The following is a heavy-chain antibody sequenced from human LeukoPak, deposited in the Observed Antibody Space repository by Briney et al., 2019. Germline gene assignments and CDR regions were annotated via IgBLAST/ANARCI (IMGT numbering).Heavy chain of an antibody. Sequence: GGSLRLSCAASGFTFSSYEMNWVRQAPGKGLEWVSYISSSGSTIYYADSVKGRFTISRDNAKNSLYLQMDSLRAEDTAAYYCATSRGYNSGYRALELPPSPIDWGQGTLVTVSS. D-gene: IGHD5-18*01. CDR2: ISSSGSTI. CDR1: GFTFSSYE. CDR3: ATSRGYNSGYRALELPPSPID. J-gene: IGHJ4*02. V-gene: IGHV3-48*03.